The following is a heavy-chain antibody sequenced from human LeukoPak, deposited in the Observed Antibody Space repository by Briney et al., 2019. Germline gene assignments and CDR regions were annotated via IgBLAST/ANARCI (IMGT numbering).Heavy chain of an antibody. Sequence: GESLKISCKGSGYSFTTYWIAWVRQMPGEGLEWMGIIYPGDSETRYSPSFQGQVTISVDKSITTAYLQWGGLKASDTAMYYCTRSPRDGYHDSFDIWGQGTMVTVFS. D-gene: IGHD5-24*01. J-gene: IGHJ3*02. CDR2: IYPGDSET. V-gene: IGHV5-51*01. CDR1: GYSFTTYW. CDR3: TRSPRDGYHDSFDI.